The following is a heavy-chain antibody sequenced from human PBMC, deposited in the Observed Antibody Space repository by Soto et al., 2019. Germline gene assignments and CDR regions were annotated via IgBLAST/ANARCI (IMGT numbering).Heavy chain of an antibody. CDR1: GFTFSSYG. CDR3: AKGPYGYKSAFDI. D-gene: IGHD6-25*01. CDR2: ISYDGSNK. J-gene: IGHJ3*02. V-gene: IGHV3-30*18. Sequence: QVQLVESGGGVVQPGRSLRLSCAASGFTFSSYGMHWVRQAPGKGLEWVAVISYDGSNKYNADSVKGRFTISRDNSKNTLYPQMNSLRAEDTAVYYCAKGPYGYKSAFDIWGQGTMVTVSS.